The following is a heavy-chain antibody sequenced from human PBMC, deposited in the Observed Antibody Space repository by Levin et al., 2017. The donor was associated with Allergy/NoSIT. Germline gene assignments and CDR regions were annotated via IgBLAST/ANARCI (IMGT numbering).Heavy chain of an antibody. D-gene: IGHD6-19*01. CDR3: ARHSPRKQWLVGIYYYGMDV. CDR1: GGSISSYY. V-gene: IGHV4-59*08. CDR2: IYYSGST. J-gene: IGHJ6*02. Sequence: SQTLSLTCTVSGGSISSYYWSWIRQPPGKGLEWIGYIYYSGSTNYNPSLKSRVTISVDTSKNQFSLKLSSVTAADTAVYYCARHSPRKQWLVGIYYYGMDVWGQGTTVTVSS.